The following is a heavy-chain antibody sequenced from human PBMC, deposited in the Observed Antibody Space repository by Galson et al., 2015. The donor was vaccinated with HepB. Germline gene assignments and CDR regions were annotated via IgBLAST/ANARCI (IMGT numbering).Heavy chain of an antibody. CDR2: IHGAGIT. CDR3: TTGALFRGYHYMDG. Sequence: SLRLSCAVSGFTGSTNYMSWVRQAPGKGLDWVSLIHGAGITRYAESVKGRFTISRDNSKNTMYLQMNSLGAEDTAVYYCTTGALFRGYHYMDGWGKGTTVTVSS. D-gene: IGHD3-10*01. V-gene: IGHV3-53*01. CDR1: GFTGSTNY. J-gene: IGHJ6*03.